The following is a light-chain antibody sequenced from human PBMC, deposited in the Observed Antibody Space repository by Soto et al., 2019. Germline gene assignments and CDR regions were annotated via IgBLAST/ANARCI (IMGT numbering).Light chain of an antibody. CDR1: QSVASNS. CDR2: GAS. Sequence: ETVLTQSPGTLSLSPGETATLSFRAIQSVASNSLAWYQQKPGQAPRLLVYGASGRATDIPDRFSGRGSGTDFTLTINRLEPEDFAVYYCQNYDTSPYTFGQGTRLE. CDR3: QNYDTSPYT. V-gene: IGKV3-20*01. J-gene: IGKJ5*01.